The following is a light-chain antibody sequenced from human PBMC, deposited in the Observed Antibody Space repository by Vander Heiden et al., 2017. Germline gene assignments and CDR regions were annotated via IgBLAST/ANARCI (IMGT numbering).Light chain of an antibody. V-gene: IGKV3-11*01. J-gene: IGKJ1*01. Sequence: EIVLTQPPATLSLSPGERATLSCRASQSVSSYLAWYQQKPGQAPRLLIYDASNRATGIPARFSGSGYGTDFTLTISSLEPEDFAVYYCQQPSNWPPWTFGQGTKVEIK. CDR3: QQPSNWPPWT. CDR2: DAS. CDR1: QSVSSY.